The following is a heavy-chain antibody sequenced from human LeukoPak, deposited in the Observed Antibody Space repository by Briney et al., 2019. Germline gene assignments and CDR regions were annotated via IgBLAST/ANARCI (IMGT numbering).Heavy chain of an antibody. CDR2: ISARDGTI. J-gene: IGHJ4*02. D-gene: IGHD1-7*01. Sequence: PGGSLRLSCAASGFSFNDHRMNWVRQAPGKGLERIAYISARDGTISYADSVKGRFTISTDNAKNSLFLQMNTLRVEDTAVYYCVRGGTYAGLDYWGQGTLVTVSS. CDR3: VRGGTYAGLDY. V-gene: IGHV3-48*04. CDR1: GFSFNDHR.